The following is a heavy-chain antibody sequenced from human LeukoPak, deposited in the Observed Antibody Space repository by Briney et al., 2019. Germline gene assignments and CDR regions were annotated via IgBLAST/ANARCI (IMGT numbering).Heavy chain of an antibody. CDR3: ARDQEGFDY. J-gene: IGHJ4*02. CDR1: GYTFTSNY. Sequence: ASEKASCKASGYTFTSNYIHWVRQAPGQGLEWMGMIYPRDGSTSYAQKFQGRVTVTRDTSTSTVHMELSGLRSEDTAVYYCARDQEGFDYWGQGTLVTVSS. CDR2: IYPRDGST. V-gene: IGHV1-46*01.